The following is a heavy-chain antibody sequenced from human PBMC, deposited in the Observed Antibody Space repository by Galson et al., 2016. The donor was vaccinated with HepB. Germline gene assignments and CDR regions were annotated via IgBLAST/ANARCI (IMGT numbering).Heavy chain of an antibody. Sequence: SLRLSCAASGFTFSSSSMNWVRQAPGTGLEWVSGISGNGEDTHYTDSVKGRFTISKDNSKNKLYLQMDSLRVEDTATDYCGKGGAYDHWGQGTAVTVSS. CDR2: ISGNGEDT. J-gene: IGHJ1*01. D-gene: IGHD3-22*01. CDR3: GKGGAYDH. CDR1: GFTFSSSS. V-gene: IGHV3-23*01.